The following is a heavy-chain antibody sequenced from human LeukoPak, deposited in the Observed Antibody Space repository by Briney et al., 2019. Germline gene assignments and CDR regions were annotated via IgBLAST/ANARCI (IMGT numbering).Heavy chain of an antibody. CDR1: GYSFTSYW. Sequence: KVSCKGSGYSFTSYWIGWVRQMPGKGLEWMGIIYSPSFQGQVTISADKSISTAYLQWSSLKASDTAMYYCARPSGQDYGGNSEVYWGQGTLVTVSS. D-gene: IGHD4-23*01. J-gene: IGHJ4*02. CDR2: I. CDR3: ARPSGQDYGGNSEVY. V-gene: IGHV5-51*01.